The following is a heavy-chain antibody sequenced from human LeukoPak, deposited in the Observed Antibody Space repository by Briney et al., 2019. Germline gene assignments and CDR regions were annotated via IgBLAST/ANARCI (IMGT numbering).Heavy chain of an antibody. J-gene: IGHJ4*02. Sequence: GGSLRLSCAASGFTFTSYSVSWVRQAPGKGLEWVSSLSGSSSYIYYADSVKGRFTISRDNAKNSLYLQMNSLRAEDTAVYYCARRGQQLIYFDYWGQGTLVTVSS. CDR1: GFTFTSYS. V-gene: IGHV3-21*01. D-gene: IGHD6-13*01. CDR3: ARRGQQLIYFDY. CDR2: LSGSSSYI.